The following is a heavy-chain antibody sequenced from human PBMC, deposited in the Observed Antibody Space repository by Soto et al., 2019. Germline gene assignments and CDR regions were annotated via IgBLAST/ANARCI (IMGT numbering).Heavy chain of an antibody. D-gene: IGHD2-8*01. Sequence: QVQLQESGPGLVKPSQTLSLTCTVSGGSISSGGYYWSWIRQHPGKGLEWIGYIYYSGSTYYNPSLKSRVTISVDTSKNQFSLKLSSVTAADTAVYYCARQNIVLMVYAYNWFDPWGQGTLVTVSS. CDR3: ARQNIVLMVYAYNWFDP. J-gene: IGHJ5*02. CDR2: IYYSGST. V-gene: IGHV4-31*03. CDR1: GGSISSGGYY.